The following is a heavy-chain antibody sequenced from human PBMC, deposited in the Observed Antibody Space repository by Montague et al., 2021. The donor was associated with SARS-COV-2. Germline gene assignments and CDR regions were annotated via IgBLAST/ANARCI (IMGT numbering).Heavy chain of an antibody. J-gene: IGHJ4*02. CDR2: VLSTGTP. Sequence: SETLSLTCTVSGGSIANSHKYWGWVRQPPGKGLQWIGSVLSTGTPYYHPSLTARVTISLDTSKNQFSLKLCSVTAADTAIYYCAAGGDYAKAGEYWGQGTLVTVSS. CDR3: AAGGDYAKAGEY. CDR1: GGSIANSHKY. D-gene: IGHD4/OR15-4a*01. V-gene: IGHV4-39*07.